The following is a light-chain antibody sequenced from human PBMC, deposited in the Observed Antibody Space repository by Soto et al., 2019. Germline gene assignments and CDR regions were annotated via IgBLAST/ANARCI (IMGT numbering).Light chain of an antibody. J-gene: IGKJ1*01. CDR3: QQYGSSPRT. CDR2: GAS. Sequence: EIVLTQSPGTLSLSPGERATLSCRASQSVSSSYLAWYQQKPGQAPRLLIYGASSRATGIPDRFSGSGSGTDLTLTISRLEPEDFALYYCQQYGSSPRTFGQGIKVDI. CDR1: QSVSSSY. V-gene: IGKV3-20*01.